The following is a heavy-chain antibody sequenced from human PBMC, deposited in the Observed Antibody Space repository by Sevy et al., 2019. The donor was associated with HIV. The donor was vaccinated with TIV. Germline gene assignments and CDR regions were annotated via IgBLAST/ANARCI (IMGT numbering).Heavy chain of an antibody. D-gene: IGHD6-13*01. CDR2: IAYDESTK. CDR1: GFDFSSYP. Sequence: GGSLRLSCAASGFDFSSYPMHWVRQAPGKGLEWVSVIAYDESTKYYGDSVRGRFTISRDNSKNTLYLQMNSLREEDTGVYYCARQGSSWTSDPWGQGTLVTVSS. V-gene: IGHV3-30-3*01. CDR3: ARQGSSWTSDP. J-gene: IGHJ5*02.